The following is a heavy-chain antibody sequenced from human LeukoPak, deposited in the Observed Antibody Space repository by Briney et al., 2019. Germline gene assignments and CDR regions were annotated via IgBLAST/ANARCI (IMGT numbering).Heavy chain of an antibody. J-gene: IGHJ4*02. CDR2: IKQDGSAK. D-gene: IGHD6-19*01. CDR1: GFTFNTFW. Sequence: TGGSLRHSCVVSGFTFNTFWMSWVRQAPGKGLEWVANIKQDGSAKYYVDSVRGRFTISRDNANNSLYLQLNSLRDEDTGVYYCTTGWDSSGPGHFWGQGTLVPVSS. V-gene: IGHV3-7*01. CDR3: TTGWDSSGPGHF.